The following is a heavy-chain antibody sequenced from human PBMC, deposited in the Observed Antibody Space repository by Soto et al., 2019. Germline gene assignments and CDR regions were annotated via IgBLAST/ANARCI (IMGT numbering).Heavy chain of an antibody. CDR2: ILSKADKYAT. J-gene: IGHJ4*02. Sequence: PGGSLRLSCAASGFTFSGSAVHWVRQASGKGLEWVGHILSKADKYATTSAASVQSRFTISRDDSKNTAYLQMNSLITEDTALYYCAKDRPLRTPGYSFDYRGQGTPVTRSS. CDR3: AKDRPLRTPGYSFDY. V-gene: IGHV3-73*01. D-gene: IGHD1-1*01. CDR1: GFTFSGSA.